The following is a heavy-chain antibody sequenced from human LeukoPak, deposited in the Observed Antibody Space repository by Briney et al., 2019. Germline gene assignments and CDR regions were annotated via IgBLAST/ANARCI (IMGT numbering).Heavy chain of an antibody. D-gene: IGHD5-18*01. CDR3: ARDPTAMVSGGFYYYYGMDV. V-gene: IGHV4-59*01. J-gene: IGHJ6*02. CDR2: IYYSGSP. Sequence: SETLSLTCTVSGGSISCYYWSWIRQPPGKGLEWIGYIYYSGSPNYNPSLTSRLTISVDTSKNQFSLKLSSVTAADTAVYYCARDPTAMVSGGFYYYYGMDVWGQGTTVTVSS. CDR1: GGSISCYY.